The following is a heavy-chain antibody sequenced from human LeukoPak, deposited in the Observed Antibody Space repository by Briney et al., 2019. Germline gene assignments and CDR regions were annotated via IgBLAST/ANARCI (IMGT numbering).Heavy chain of an antibody. CDR3: AKDFPTAERITMVRGVGYYYYGMDV. CDR2: ISGSGGST. V-gene: IGHV3-23*01. J-gene: IGHJ6*02. D-gene: IGHD3-10*01. CDR1: GFTFSSYA. Sequence: GGSLRLSCAASGFTFSSYAMSWVRQAPGKGLEWVSAISGSGGSTYYADSVKGRFTISRDNSKTTLYLQMNSLRAEDTAVYYCAKDFPTAERITMVRGVGYYYYGMDVWGQGTTVTVSS.